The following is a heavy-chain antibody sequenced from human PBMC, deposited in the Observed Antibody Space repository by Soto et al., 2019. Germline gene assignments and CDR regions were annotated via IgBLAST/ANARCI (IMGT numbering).Heavy chain of an antibody. Sequence: QVQLQESGPGLVKPSQTLSLTCTVSGGSISSGGYYWSWIRQHPGKGLEWIGYIYYSGSTYYNPSLKIRVTISVDTSKNQFSLTLSSVTAADTAVYYCARGKIVVVPAALHDAFDIWGQGTMVTVSS. CDR2: IYYSGST. J-gene: IGHJ3*02. CDR1: GGSISSGGYY. CDR3: ARGKIVVVPAALHDAFDI. D-gene: IGHD2-2*01. V-gene: IGHV4-31*03.